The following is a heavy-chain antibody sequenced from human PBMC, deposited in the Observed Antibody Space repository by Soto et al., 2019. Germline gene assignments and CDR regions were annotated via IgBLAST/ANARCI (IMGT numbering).Heavy chain of an antibody. Sequence: GASVKVSCKASGYTFTKYALHWVRQAPGQRLEWMGWINAGNGNTKYSQKFQGRVTITRDTSASTAYMELSSLRSEDTAVYYCARSSLTYYDSSGYLSLDAFDIWGQGTMVTVSS. CDR1: GYTFTKYA. V-gene: IGHV1-3*01. CDR3: ARSSLTYYDSSGYLSLDAFDI. CDR2: INAGNGNT. J-gene: IGHJ3*02. D-gene: IGHD3-22*01.